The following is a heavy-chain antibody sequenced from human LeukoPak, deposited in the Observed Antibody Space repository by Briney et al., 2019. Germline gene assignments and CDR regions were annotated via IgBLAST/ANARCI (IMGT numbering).Heavy chain of an antibody. CDR2: ISHSGST. J-gene: IGHJ3*02. CDR1: GGSFSGYY. D-gene: IGHD6-13*01. V-gene: IGHV4-34*01. CDR3: ARSNLAAGTAFDI. Sequence: SETLSLTCAVYGGSFSGYYWSWIRQPPGKGLEWIGEISHSGSTTYNPSLKSRVTISLDTPRNQFLLRLSSVTAADTAVYYCARSNLAAGTAFDIWSQGTMVTVSS.